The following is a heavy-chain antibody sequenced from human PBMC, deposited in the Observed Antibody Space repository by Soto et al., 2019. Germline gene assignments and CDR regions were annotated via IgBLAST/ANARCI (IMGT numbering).Heavy chain of an antibody. V-gene: IGHV1-69*13. CDR2: IIPIFGTA. J-gene: IGHJ4*02. Sequence: SVKVSCKASGGTFSSYAISWVRQAPGQGLEWMGGIIPIFGTANYAQKFQGRVTITADESTSTAYMELSSLRSEDTAVYYCARDHIKYSSGWTGFFDYWGQGTLVTVSS. D-gene: IGHD6-19*01. CDR3: ARDHIKYSSGWTGFFDY. CDR1: GGTFSSYA.